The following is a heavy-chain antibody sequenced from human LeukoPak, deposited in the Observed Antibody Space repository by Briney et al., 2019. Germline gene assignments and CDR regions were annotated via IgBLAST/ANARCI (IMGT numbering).Heavy chain of an antibody. D-gene: IGHD5-18*01. CDR3: AKAKTQAMVLPGNY. CDR1: GFTFSNYA. CDR2: ISGGGDTT. Sequence: TGGSLRLSSAASGFTFSNYAMNWVRQAPGKGLEWVSTISGGGDTTYYADSVKGRFTISRDNSKNTLYLQMNSLRAEDTAVYYCAKAKTQAMVLPGNYWGQGTLVTVSS. V-gene: IGHV3-23*01. J-gene: IGHJ4*02.